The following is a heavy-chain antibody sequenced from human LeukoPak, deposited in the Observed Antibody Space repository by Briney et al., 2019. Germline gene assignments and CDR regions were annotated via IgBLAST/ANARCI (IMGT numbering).Heavy chain of an antibody. CDR1: VSSFYSDA. CDR2: LSDTGGST. J-gene: IGHJ5*02. Sequence: PGGSLGLSCVASVSSFYSDAMAWVRQAPEKGLEWVSSLSDTGGSTYYADSVKGRFIIYRDNSKNTLYLQMNSLRVEDTALYYCARVDWSGYGIWNGPNWFDPWGQGTLVTVSS. CDR3: ARVDWSGYGIWNGPNWFDP. D-gene: IGHD3-3*01. V-gene: IGHV3-23*01.